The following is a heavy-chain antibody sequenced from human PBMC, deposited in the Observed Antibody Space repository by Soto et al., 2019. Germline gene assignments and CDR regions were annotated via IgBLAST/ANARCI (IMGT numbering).Heavy chain of an antibody. V-gene: IGHV3-23*01. D-gene: IGHD1-26*01. CDR2: ISGSGGST. CDR1: GFTFSSYA. J-gene: IGHJ4*02. CDR3: AKVKMGATGGGDY. Sequence: GGSLRLSCAASGFTFSSYAMSWVRQAPGKGLEWVSAISGSGGSTYYADSVKGRFTISRDNSKNTLYLQMNSLRAEDKAVYYCAKVKMGATGGGDYWGQGTLVTVSS.